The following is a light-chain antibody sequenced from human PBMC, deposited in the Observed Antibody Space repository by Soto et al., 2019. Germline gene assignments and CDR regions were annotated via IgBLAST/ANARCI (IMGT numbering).Light chain of an antibody. J-gene: IGKJ1*01. Sequence: DIQMTQSPSSLSASVGDRVTITCRASQTVMTYLNWYQQTPGKAPNVLIYSASRLHIGVPARFSGSGYGTEFNLTISSLQPEDFVSYFCQQSYTPPWTFDRGTKVEI. V-gene: IGKV1-39*01. CDR3: QQSYTPPWT. CDR1: QTVMTY. CDR2: SAS.